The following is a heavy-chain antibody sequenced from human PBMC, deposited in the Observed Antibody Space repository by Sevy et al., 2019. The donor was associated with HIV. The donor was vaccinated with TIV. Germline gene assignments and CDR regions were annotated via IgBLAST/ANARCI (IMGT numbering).Heavy chain of an antibody. CDR1: GYTFTSYY. V-gene: IGHV1-46*01. CDR3: ANIPTGAAAGTGVGY. D-gene: IGHD6-13*01. Sequence: ASVKVSCKASGYTFTSYYMHWVRQAPGQGLEWMGIINPSGGSTSYAQKFQGRVTMTRDTSTITVYMELSSLRSEDTAVYYCANIPTGAAAGTGVGYWGQGTLVTVSS. CDR2: INPSGGST. J-gene: IGHJ4*02.